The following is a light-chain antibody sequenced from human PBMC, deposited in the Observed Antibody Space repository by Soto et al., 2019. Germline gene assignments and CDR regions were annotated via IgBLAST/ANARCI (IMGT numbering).Light chain of an antibody. V-gene: IGLV2-23*02. CDR1: SRDVGSDNL. CDR3: CSYAGRSSLM. J-gene: IGLJ3*02. Sequence: QSALTQPASVSGSPGQSITISCTGTSRDVGSDNLVSWYQQVPGKAPKLIIFGVYKRPSGVSNRFSGSKSGNTASLTISGLQTEDDADYYCCSYAGRSSLMFGGGTKVTVL. CDR2: GVY.